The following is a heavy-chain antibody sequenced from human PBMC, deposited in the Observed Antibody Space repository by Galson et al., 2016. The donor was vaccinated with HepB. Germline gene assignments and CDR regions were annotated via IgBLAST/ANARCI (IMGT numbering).Heavy chain of an antibody. D-gene: IGHD5-24*01. J-gene: IGHJ4*02. CDR3: ARRGHNNGLDF. CDR2: IHPSDSDT. Sequence: QSGAEVKKPGESLKISCKGSGYSFTNYWIGWVRQMPGKGLEWMGIIHPSDSDTRYSPPFQGQVIISADKSINTTYLQWSSLTTSDTAIYYCARRGHNNGLDFWGPGTPVSVS. CDR1: GYSFTNYW. V-gene: IGHV5-51*01.